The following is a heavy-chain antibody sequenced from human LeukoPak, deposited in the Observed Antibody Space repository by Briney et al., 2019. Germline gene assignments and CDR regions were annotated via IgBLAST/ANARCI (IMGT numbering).Heavy chain of an antibody. CDR3: ARHESAVGALFY. J-gene: IGHJ4*02. V-gene: IGHV4-59*08. CDR2: IYSTGST. CDR1: GGSISRYY. Sequence: TSETLSLTCTVSGGSISRYYWSWIRQSPGKGLEWIGYIYSTGSTNSNPSLKSRVTISVDTSRNQFSLKLNSVSAADTAMYYCARHESAVGALFYWGQGNLVTVSS. D-gene: IGHD1-26*01.